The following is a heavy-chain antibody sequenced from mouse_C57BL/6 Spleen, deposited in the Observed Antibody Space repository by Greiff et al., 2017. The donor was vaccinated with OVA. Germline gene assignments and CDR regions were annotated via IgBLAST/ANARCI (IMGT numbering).Heavy chain of an antibody. CDR1: GYTFTSYW. CDR2: IYPNSGST. CDR3: ARSSDYDGYAMDY. J-gene: IGHJ4*01. Sequence: QVQLQQPGAELVKPGASVKLSCKASGYTFTSYWMHWVKQRPGQGLEWIGMIYPNSGSTNYNEKFKSKATLTVDKSSSTAYMQLSSLTSEDSAVYYCARSSDYDGYAMDYWGQGTSVTVSS. V-gene: IGHV1-64*01. D-gene: IGHD2-4*01.